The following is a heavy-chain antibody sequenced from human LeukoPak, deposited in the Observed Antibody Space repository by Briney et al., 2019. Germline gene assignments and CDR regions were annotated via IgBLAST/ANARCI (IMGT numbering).Heavy chain of an antibody. CDR3: AKEWDGSGSWMGFDY. D-gene: IGHD3-10*01. CDR1: GFTFSSYA. Sequence: GGSLRLSCAASGFTFSSYAMSWVRQAPGKGLEWVSAISGSGGSTYYADSVKGRFTISRDNSKNTLYLQMNSLRAEDTALYYCAKEWDGSGSWMGFDYWGQGTLVTVSS. CDR2: ISGSGGST. J-gene: IGHJ4*02. V-gene: IGHV3-23*01.